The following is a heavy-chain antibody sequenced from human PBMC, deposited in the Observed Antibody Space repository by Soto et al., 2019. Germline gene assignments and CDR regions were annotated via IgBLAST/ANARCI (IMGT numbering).Heavy chain of an antibody. CDR3: ARHDWARFYGMDV. CDR2: IYYSGST. CDR1: GASIITTYY. V-gene: IGHV4-39*01. J-gene: IGHJ6*02. D-gene: IGHD2-21*01. Sequence: KPSETLSLTCSVSGASIITTYYWGWIRQSPGKGLEWIGSIYYSGSTNYNPSLKSRVTIFVDTSKSQFSLMMDSVTAADTAVYYCARHDWARFYGMDVWGQGTTVTVSS.